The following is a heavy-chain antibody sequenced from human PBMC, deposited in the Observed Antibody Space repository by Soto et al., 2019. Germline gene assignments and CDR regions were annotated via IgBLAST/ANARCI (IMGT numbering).Heavy chain of an antibody. CDR2: IYHSGST. D-gene: IGHD3-16*02. CDR1: GSSIPSGGYS. CDR3: ARTATMITFGGVIVSDAFDI. J-gene: IGHJ3*02. V-gene: IGHV4-30-2*01. Sequence: SDTLSLTCAVTGSSIPSGGYSWRWTRQPPGKGLEWIGYIYHSGSTYYNPSLKSRVTISVDRSKNQFSLKLSSVTAADTAVYYCARTATMITFGGVIVSDAFDIWGKGTMVT.